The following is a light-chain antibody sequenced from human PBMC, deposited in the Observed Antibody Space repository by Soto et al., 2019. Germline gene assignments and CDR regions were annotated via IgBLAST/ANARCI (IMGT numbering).Light chain of an antibody. CDR3: QQYNKWPLT. CDR2: GAS. J-gene: IGKJ3*01. Sequence: EIVMTQSPATLSVSPGERASLSCRASQSISTNLAWYQQKPGQAPRLLIYGASTRPTGIPARFSGSGSGTEFTLTISSPQSEDFAVYYCQQYNKWPLTFGPGTKVDIE. V-gene: IGKV3-15*01. CDR1: QSISTN.